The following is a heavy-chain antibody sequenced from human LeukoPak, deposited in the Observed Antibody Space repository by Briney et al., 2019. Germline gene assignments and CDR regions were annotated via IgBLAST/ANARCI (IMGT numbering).Heavy chain of an antibody. J-gene: IGHJ6*02. CDR2: IYSDGST. CDR3: ARAVAGTYYYGMDV. V-gene: IGHV3-66*01. D-gene: IGHD6-19*01. Sequence: PGGSLRLSCAASGFTVSSNYMSWVRQAPGKGLEWVSIIYSDGSTSYADSVTGRFTISRDNSKNALYLQMNSLRAEDTAVYYCARAVAGTYYYGMDVWGQGTTVTVSS. CDR1: GFTVSSNY.